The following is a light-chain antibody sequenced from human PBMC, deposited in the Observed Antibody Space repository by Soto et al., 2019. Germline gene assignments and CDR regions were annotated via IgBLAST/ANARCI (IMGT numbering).Light chain of an antibody. Sequence: QLVLTQPPSASETPGQRVTISCSGSSSSVGFDYVDWYQHVPGVAPKLLIYRNNLRPPGVPDRFSGSKSGTSASLAISGLRTEDEAVYYCATRDDSLFVVFGGGTKLTVL. V-gene: IGLV1-47*01. CDR3: ATRDDSLFVV. CDR1: SSSVGFDY. CDR2: RNN. J-gene: IGLJ2*01.